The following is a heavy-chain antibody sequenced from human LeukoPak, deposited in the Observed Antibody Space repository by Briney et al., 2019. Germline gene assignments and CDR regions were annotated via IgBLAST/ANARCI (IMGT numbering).Heavy chain of an antibody. Sequence: SETLSLTCTVSGGSISSGSYYWSWIRQPAGKGLEWIGRIYTSGSTNYNPSLKSRVTIPVDTSKNQFSLKLSSVTAADTAVYYCAKEVYSSSWYPYYYYMDVWGKGTTVTISS. J-gene: IGHJ6*03. V-gene: IGHV4-61*02. CDR1: GGSISSGSYY. CDR2: IYTSGST. CDR3: AKEVYSSSWYPYYYYMDV. D-gene: IGHD6-13*01.